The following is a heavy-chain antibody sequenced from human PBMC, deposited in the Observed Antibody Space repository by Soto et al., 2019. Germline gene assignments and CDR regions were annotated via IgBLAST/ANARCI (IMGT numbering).Heavy chain of an antibody. J-gene: IGHJ5*02. D-gene: IGHD3-16*01. V-gene: IGHV4-39*01. CDR3: ARRERYYGSPGWFDP. Sequence: SETLSLTCTVSGGSINDFAYYWGWIRQPPGKGLEWIGTVYHNENTYYNPSLKSRVTISVDTAKNQFSLKVTSVTAADTAIYFCARRERYYGSPGWFDPWGQGTLVTVSS. CDR1: GGSINDFAYY. CDR2: VYHNENT.